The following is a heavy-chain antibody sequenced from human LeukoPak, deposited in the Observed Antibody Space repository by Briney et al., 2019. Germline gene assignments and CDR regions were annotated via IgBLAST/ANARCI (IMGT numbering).Heavy chain of an antibody. CDR1: GGSISSGDYY. J-gene: IGHJ4*02. V-gene: IGHV4-30-4*08. D-gene: IGHD4-23*01. Sequence: SETLSLTCTVSGGSISSGDYYWSWIRQPPGKGLEWIGYIYYSGSTYYNPSLKSRVTISVDTSKNQFSLKLSSVTTADTAVYYCARDNRPDGYGGFDYWGQGTLVTVSS. CDR3: ARDNRPDGYGGFDY. CDR2: IYYSGST.